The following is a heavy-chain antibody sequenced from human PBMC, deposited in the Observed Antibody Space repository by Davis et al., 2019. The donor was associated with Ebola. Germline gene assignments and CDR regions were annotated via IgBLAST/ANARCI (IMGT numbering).Heavy chain of an antibody. Sequence: GESLKISCAASGFTFSSYWMSWVRQAPGKGLEWVANIKQDGSEKYYVVSVKGRFTISRDNAKNSLYLQMNSLRAEDTAVYSCARVGVVQAAIKSRNYYYYGMDVWGQGTTVTVSS. V-gene: IGHV3-7*01. CDR2: IKQDGSEK. CDR1: GFTFSSYW. D-gene: IGHD2-2*01. J-gene: IGHJ6*02. CDR3: ARVGVVQAAIKSRNYYYYGMDV.